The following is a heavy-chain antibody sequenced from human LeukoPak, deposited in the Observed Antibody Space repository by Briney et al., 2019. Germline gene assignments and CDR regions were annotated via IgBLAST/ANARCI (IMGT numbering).Heavy chain of an antibody. CDR1: GYSFSNYW. Sequence: GESLKISCKGSGYSFSNYWIGWVRQMPGKGLEWMGIIYPGDSNTRYSPSFQGQVTISAGKSISTAYLQWTSLKASDTAIYYCARQPLVRDCGGDCEFDYWGQGTRVSVSP. D-gene: IGHD2-21*02. V-gene: IGHV5-51*01. CDR2: IYPGDSNT. J-gene: IGHJ4*02. CDR3: ARQPLVRDCGGDCEFDY.